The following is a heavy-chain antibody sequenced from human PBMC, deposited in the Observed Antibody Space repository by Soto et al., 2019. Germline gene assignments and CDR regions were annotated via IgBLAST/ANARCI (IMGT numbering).Heavy chain of an antibody. Sequence: EVQLLESGGGLVQPGGSLRLSCAASGFTFSSYAMSWVRQAPGKGLEWVSAISGSGGSTYYADSVKGRFTISRDNSKNTLYLQMNSLRAEDTAVYYCAKSPHPYCGGDCYPEYFQHWGQGTLVTVSS. D-gene: IGHD2-21*02. CDR3: AKSPHPYCGGDCYPEYFQH. CDR2: ISGSGGST. J-gene: IGHJ1*01. V-gene: IGHV3-23*01. CDR1: GFTFSSYA.